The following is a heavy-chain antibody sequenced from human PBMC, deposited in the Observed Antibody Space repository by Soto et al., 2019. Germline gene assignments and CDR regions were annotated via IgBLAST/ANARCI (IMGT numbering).Heavy chain of an antibody. J-gene: IGHJ2*01. CDR3: ARGRGYSYGLDP. CDR2: ISYSGTT. D-gene: IGHD5-18*01. V-gene: IGHV4-30-4*08. CDR1: GGSISSGGYY. Sequence: SETLSLTCTVSGGSISSGGYYWSWIRQPPGEGLEWIGFISYSGTTSYSPSLKSRVAISLDTSKNQFSLSLNFVTAADTAVYYCARGRGYSYGLDPWG.